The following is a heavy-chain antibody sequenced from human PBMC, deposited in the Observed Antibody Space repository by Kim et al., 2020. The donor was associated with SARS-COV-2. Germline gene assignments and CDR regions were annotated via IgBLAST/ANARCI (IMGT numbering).Heavy chain of an antibody. CDR3: ARLGAVWGVRGVIDGDYYYYGMDV. V-gene: IGHV4-59*08. Sequence: SETLSLTCTVSGGSISSYYWSWIRQPPGKGLEWIGYIYYSGSTNYNPSLKSRVTISVDTSKNQFSLKLSSVTAADTAVYYCARLGAVWGVRGVIDGDYYYYGMDVWGQGTTVTVSS. D-gene: IGHD3-10*01. CDR2: IYYSGST. CDR1: GGSISSYY. J-gene: IGHJ6*02.